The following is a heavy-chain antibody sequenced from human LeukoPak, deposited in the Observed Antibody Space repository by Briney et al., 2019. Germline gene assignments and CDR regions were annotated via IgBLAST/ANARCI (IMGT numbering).Heavy chain of an antibody. V-gene: IGHV3-7*01. J-gene: IGHJ5*02. CDR2: IKEDGGEK. Sequence: GGSLRLSCGASGFTFSNYWMRWVREAPGKALEWLDAIKEDGGEKLYLDSVKGRFTISRDNAKNALYLQLSSLRVEDTAVYYCVRSGGGFWFDPWGQGTLVTVSS. CDR1: GFTFSNYW. D-gene: IGHD3-16*01. CDR3: VRSGGGFWFDP.